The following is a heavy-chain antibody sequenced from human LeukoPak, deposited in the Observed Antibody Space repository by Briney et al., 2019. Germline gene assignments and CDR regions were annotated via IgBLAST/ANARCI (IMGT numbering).Heavy chain of an antibody. CDR3: AKDASYDILTGYIDY. Sequence: GGSLRLSCAASGFTFDDYAMHWVRQAPGKGLEWVSLISWDGGSTYYADSVKGRFTISRDNSKNSLYLQMNNLRAEDTALYYCAKDASYDILTGYIDYWGQRTLVTVSS. J-gene: IGHJ4*02. CDR1: GFTFDDYA. D-gene: IGHD3-9*01. V-gene: IGHV3-43D*03. CDR2: ISWDGGST.